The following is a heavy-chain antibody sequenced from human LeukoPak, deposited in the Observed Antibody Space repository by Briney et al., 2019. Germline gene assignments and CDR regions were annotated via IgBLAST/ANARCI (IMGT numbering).Heavy chain of an antibody. CDR2: ISGSGGST. V-gene: IGHV3-23*01. J-gene: IGHJ4*02. CDR3: AKDVVSTSCYYFDY. D-gene: IGHD2-2*01. CDR1: GFTLSSKA. Sequence: GGSLDPSCPASGFTLSSKALSWFGKAPGKGLEGVSVISGSGGSTYYADSVKGRFTISRDNSKNTLYLQMNSLRAEDTAVYYCAKDVVSTSCYYFDYWGQGTLVTVSS.